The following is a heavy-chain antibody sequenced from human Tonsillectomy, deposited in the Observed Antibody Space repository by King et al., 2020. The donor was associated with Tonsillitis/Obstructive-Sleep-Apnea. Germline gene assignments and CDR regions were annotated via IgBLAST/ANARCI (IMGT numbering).Heavy chain of an antibody. V-gene: IGHV1-3*01. Sequence: QLVQSGAEVKKPGASVKVSCKASGYTFTSYAMHWVRQAPGQRLEWMGWINAGNGNTKYSQKFQGRVTITRDTSASTAYMGLSSLRSEDTAVYYCARDGGYCSSTSCYRYYYYMDVWGKGTTVTVSS. D-gene: IGHD2-2*01. CDR3: ARDGGYCSSTSCYRYYYYMDV. CDR1: GYTFTSYA. CDR2: INAGNGNT. J-gene: IGHJ6*03.